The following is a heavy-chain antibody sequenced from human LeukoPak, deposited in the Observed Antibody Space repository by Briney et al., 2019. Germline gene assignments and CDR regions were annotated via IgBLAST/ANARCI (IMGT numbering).Heavy chain of an antibody. CDR1: GGSFSGYN. J-gene: IGHJ3*02. D-gene: IGHD3-3*01. CDR3: ASRRFLEWLLWGLDAFDI. V-gene: IGHV4-34*01. Sequence: PSETLSLTCAVYGGSFSGYNWSWIRQPPGNGLEWIGEINHSGSTNYNPSLKSRVTISVDTSKNQFSLKLSSVTAADTAVYYCASRRFLEWLLWGLDAFDIWGQGTMVTVPS. CDR2: INHSGST.